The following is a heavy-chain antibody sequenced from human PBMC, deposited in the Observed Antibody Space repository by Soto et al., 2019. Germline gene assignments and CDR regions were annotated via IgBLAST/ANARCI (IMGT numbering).Heavy chain of an antibody. Sequence: GESLKISCKGSGYSFTIYWIGWVRQMPGKGLAWMGRIDPSDSYTNYSPSFQGHVTISADKSISTAYLQWSSLKASDTAMYYCARRGYSGYDSYYYYYGMDVWGQGTTVTVSS. CDR1: GYSFTIYW. J-gene: IGHJ6*02. CDR3: ARRGYSGYDSYYYYYGMDV. D-gene: IGHD5-12*01. V-gene: IGHV5-10-1*01. CDR2: IDPSDSYT.